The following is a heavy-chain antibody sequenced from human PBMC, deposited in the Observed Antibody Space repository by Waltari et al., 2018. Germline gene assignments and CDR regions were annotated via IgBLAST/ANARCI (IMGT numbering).Heavy chain of an antibody. V-gene: IGHV3-21*01. Sequence: EVQLVGSGGGLVKPGGSMRLSCSAAGFSQHPYSMIWVRQATGKGLEWVSSINNNGNYKYYADSVAGRFTISRDSATNSLYLQMTSLRAEDTAVYYCARGDTVTTRFFDPWGQGTLVTVSS. CDR2: INNNGNYK. CDR1: GFSQHPYS. CDR3: ARGDTVTTRFFDP. D-gene: IGHD4-17*01. J-gene: IGHJ5*02.